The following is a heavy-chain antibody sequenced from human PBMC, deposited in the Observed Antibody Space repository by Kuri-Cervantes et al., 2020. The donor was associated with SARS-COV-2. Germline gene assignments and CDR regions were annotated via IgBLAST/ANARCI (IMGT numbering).Heavy chain of an antibody. J-gene: IGHJ3*01. CDR1: GFTFSSYA. V-gene: IGHV3-23*01. D-gene: IGHD3-22*01. CDR2: ISGSGGST. CDR3: ATINYYEIT. Sequence: GESLKISCAASGFTFSSYAMSWVRQAPGKGLEWVSAISGSGGSTYYADSVKGRFTISRDNAKNSLYLQMNSLRAEDTAVYYCATINYYEITWGQGTMVTVSS.